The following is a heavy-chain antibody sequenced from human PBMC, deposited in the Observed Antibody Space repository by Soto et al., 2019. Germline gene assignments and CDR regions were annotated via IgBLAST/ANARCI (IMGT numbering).Heavy chain of an antibody. J-gene: IGHJ6*03. V-gene: IGHV3-23*01. CDR3: AKDTVTMARYHYYYMDV. Sequence: EVQLLESGGGLVQPGGSLRLSCAASGFTFSSYAMSWVRQAPGKGLEWVSAISGSGGSTYYADSVKGRFTISRDNSKNTLYLQMNSLRAEDTAVYYCAKDTVTMARYHYYYMDVWGKGTTVTVAS. CDR1: GFTFSSYA. D-gene: IGHD4-4*01. CDR2: ISGSGGST.